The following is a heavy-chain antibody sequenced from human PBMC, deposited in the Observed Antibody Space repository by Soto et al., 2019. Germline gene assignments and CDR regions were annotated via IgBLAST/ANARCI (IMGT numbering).Heavy chain of an antibody. J-gene: IGHJ4*02. D-gene: IGHD3-22*01. CDR1: GSSIDRGYY. CDR3: GRDEDESSGHEDEY. V-gene: IGHV4-38-2*02. Sequence: SEPLSLTFSVSGSSIDRGYYWGWIRQAPERGLEWIGSISHRGATSYTPSLKSRAIISLDTSNNQFTLRLTSVTVADTATYYWGRDEDESSGHEDEYWGKGNLV. CDR2: ISHRGAT.